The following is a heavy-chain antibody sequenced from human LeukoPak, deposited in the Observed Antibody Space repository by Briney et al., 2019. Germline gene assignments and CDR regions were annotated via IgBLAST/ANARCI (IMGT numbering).Heavy chain of an antibody. CDR2: IKSDGSGI. Sequence: GGSLILSCAASGFTFSASWMLWVRQVPGKGLVWVSRIKSDGSGITYADSVKGRFTISRDNAKNSLSLQMTSLRDEDTAVYYCARDSSAGRFPFDYWGQGTLVTVSS. CDR1: GFTFSASW. CDR3: ARDSSAGRFPFDY. D-gene: IGHD6-13*01. J-gene: IGHJ4*02. V-gene: IGHV3-74*01.